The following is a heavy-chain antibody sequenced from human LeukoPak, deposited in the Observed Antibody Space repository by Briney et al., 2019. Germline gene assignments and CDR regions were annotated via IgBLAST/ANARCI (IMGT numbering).Heavy chain of an antibody. CDR2: IVVGSGNT. CDR3: AALSTRYYDFWSGTI. J-gene: IGHJ4*02. V-gene: IGHV1-58*01. D-gene: IGHD3-3*01. CDR1: GFTFTSSA. Sequence: SVKVSCKASGFTFTSSAVQWVRQARGQRLEWIGWIVVGSGNTNYAQKFQERVTITRDMSTSTAYMELSSLRSEDTAVYYCAALSTRYYDFWSGTIWGQGTRVTVSS.